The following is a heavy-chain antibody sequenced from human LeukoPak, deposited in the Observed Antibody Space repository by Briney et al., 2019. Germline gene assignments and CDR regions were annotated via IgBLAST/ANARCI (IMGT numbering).Heavy chain of an antibody. CDR2: ISSSGSTI. J-gene: IGHJ6*04. CDR1: GFTFSGYE. CDR3: AELGITMIGGV. D-gene: IGHD3-10*02. V-gene: IGHV3-48*03. Sequence: GGSLRLSCAASGFTFSGYEMNWVRQAPGKGLEWVSYISSSGSTIYYADSVKGRFTISRDNAKDSLYLQMNSLRAEDTAVYYCAELGITMIGGVWGKGTTVTISS.